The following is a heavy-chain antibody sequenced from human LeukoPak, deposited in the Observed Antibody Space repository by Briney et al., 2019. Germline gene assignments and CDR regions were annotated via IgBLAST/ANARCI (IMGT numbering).Heavy chain of an antibody. J-gene: IGHJ6*02. D-gene: IGHD5-18*01. V-gene: IGHV1-2*04. CDR2: INPNSGDT. CDR3: ARDPTLWSGYDMDL. CDR1: GYTFIDYY. Sequence: ASVKVSCKTSGYTFIDYYMHWVRQAPGQGLELMGRINPNSGDTNSAQKFQGWVTMTRDTSISTIYVELTRLKSNDTAVYYCARDPTLWSGYDMDLWGQGTTVTVSS.